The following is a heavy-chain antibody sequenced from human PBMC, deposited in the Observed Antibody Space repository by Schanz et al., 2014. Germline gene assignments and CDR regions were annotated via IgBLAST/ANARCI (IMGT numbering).Heavy chain of an antibody. Sequence: QVQLVQSGSELKKPGASVKVSCKASGYNFTTYTMNWVRQAPGQGLEWMGWINTNTGNPTYAQGFTGRFVFSLDTSVSTTHLQITNLKADDTAVYYCARGYCAGTSCPIFDYWGQGTLVTVSS. J-gene: IGHJ4*02. CDR2: INTNTGNP. D-gene: IGHD2-2*01. CDR1: GYNFTTYT. V-gene: IGHV7-4-1*02. CDR3: ARGYCAGTSCPIFDY.